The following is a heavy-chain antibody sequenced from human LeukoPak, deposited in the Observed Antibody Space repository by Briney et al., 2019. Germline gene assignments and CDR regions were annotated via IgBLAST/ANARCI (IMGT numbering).Heavy chain of an antibody. D-gene: IGHD3-10*01. J-gene: IGHJ3*02. V-gene: IGHV4-38-2*02. CDR2: IYHSGST. CDR1: GYSISSGYY. Sequence: KSSETLSLTCTVSGYSISSGYYWGWIRQPPGKGLEWIGSIYHSGSTYYNPSLKSRVTISVDTSKNQFSLNLSSVTAADTAVFYCARLGVTQDAFDIWGQGTMVTVSS. CDR3: ARLGVTQDAFDI.